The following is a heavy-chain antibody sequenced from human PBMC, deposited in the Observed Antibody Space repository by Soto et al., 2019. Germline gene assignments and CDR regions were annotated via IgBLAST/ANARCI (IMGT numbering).Heavy chain of an antibody. CDR2: ISGSGGST. CDR1: GFTFSSYA. CDR3: AKEYYYDSSGYFPFDY. V-gene: IGHV3-23*01. J-gene: IGHJ4*02. Sequence: GESLKISCAASGFTFSSYAMSWVRQAPGKGLEWVSAISGSGGSTYYADSGKGRFTISRDNSKNTLYLQMNSLRAEDTAVYYCAKEYYYDSSGYFPFDYWGQGTLVTVSS. D-gene: IGHD3-22*01.